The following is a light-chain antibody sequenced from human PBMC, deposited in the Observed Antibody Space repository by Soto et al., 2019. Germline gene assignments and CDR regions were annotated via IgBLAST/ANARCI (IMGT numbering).Light chain of an antibody. CDR1: SSDVGAYNY. J-gene: IGLJ2*01. CDR3: CSYAGSSTPHVV. Sequence: SALTQPASVSASPGQSITISCTGTSSDVGAYNYVSWYQQHPGKAPKLMIYEGSKRPSGVSNRFSGSKSGNTASLTISGLQAEDEADYYCCSYAGSSTPHVVFGGGTKVTVL. V-gene: IGLV2-23*01. CDR2: EGS.